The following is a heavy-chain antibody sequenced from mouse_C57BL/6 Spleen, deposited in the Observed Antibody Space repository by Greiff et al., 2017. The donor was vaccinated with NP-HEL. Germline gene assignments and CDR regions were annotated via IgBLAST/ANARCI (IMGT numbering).Heavy chain of an antibody. CDR1: GYTFTSYW. J-gene: IGHJ3*01. CDR3: ARSDYYGSSYDAY. D-gene: IGHD1-1*01. V-gene: IGHV1-72*01. Sequence: QVQLQQPGAELVKPGASVKLSCKASGYTFTSYWMHWVKQRPGRGLEWIGRIDPNSGGTKYNEKFKSKATLTVDKPSSPAYMQLSSLTSEDSAVYYCARSDYYGSSYDAYWGQGTLVTVSA. CDR2: IDPNSGGT.